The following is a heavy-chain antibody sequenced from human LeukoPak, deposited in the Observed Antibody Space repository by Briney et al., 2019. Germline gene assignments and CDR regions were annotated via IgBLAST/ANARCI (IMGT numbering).Heavy chain of an antibody. J-gene: IGHJ4*02. Sequence: GRSLRLSXAASGFTFDDYAMHWVRQAPGKGLEWVSGISWNSGSICYADSVKGRFTISRDNAKNSLYLQMNSLRAEDMALYYCAKDKSRFLEWLSIDYWGQGTLVTVSS. V-gene: IGHV3-9*03. D-gene: IGHD3-3*01. CDR3: AKDKSRFLEWLSIDY. CDR1: GFTFDDYA. CDR2: ISWNSGSI.